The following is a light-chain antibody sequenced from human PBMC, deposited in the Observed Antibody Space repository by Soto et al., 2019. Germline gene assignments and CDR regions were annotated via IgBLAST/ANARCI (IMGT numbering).Light chain of an antibody. V-gene: IGLV7-46*01. CDR2: NTS. CDR1: TGAVTSNHH. J-gene: IGLJ2*01. Sequence: QAVVTQEPSLTVSPGGTVTLTCGSRTGAVTSNHHPYWFQQKAGQAPRTLIYNTSNKHSWTPARFSGSLLGDKAALTLSGAQPEDEAQYYCLLSYNAARVFGGGTKLTVL. CDR3: LLSYNAARV.